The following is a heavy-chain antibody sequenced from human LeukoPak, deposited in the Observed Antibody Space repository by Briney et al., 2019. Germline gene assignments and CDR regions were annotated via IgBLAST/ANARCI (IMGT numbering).Heavy chain of an antibody. D-gene: IGHD6-13*01. CDR2: IFHSGST. CDR1: AGSINTGGYY. CDR3: ARDQARDSSSWYFDY. Sequence: SETLSLTCTVSAGSINTGGYYWSWIRQPPGKGLEWIGYIFHSGSTYYNPSLKSRVTISVDTSKNQFSLKLSSVTAADTAVYYCARDQARDSSSWYFDYWGQGTLVTVSS. V-gene: IGHV4-30-2*05. J-gene: IGHJ4*02.